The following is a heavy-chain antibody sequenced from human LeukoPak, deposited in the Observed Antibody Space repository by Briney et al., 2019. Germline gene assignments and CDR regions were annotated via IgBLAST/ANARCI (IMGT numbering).Heavy chain of an antibody. Sequence: GGSLRLSCAASGFTFSSYGMHWVRQAPGKGLEWVAVIWYDGSNKYYADSVKGRFTISRDNSKNTLYLQMNSLRAEDTAVYYCARAIYHPYYYYYGMDVWGQGTTVTVSS. CDR2: IWYDGSNK. CDR1: GFTFSSYG. D-gene: IGHD2/OR15-2a*01. J-gene: IGHJ6*02. CDR3: ARAIYHPYYYYYGMDV. V-gene: IGHV3-33*01.